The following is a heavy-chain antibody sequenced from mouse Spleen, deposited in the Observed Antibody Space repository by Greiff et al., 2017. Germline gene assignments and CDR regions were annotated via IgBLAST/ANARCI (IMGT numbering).Heavy chain of an antibody. D-gene: IGHD4-1*01. V-gene: IGHV1-81*01. J-gene: IGHJ2*01. CDR2: IYPRSGNT. Sequence: QVTLKESGAELARPGASVKLSCKASGYTFTSYGISWVKQRTGQGLEWIGEIYPRSGNTYYNEKFKGKATLTADKSSSTAYMELRSLTSEDSAVYFCARVPNWDARDYWGQGTTLTVSS. CDR1: GYTFTSYG. CDR3: ARVPNWDARDY.